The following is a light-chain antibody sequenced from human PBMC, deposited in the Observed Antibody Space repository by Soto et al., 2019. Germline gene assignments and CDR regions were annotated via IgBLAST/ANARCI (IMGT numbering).Light chain of an antibody. V-gene: IGKV3-11*01. CDR1: QSVSSY. CDR3: QQRSNWPPWT. Sequence: LVLTQSPGTLSLSQVEIGTRSCMASQSVSSYLAWYQQKPGQAPRLLIYDASNRATGIPARFSGSGSGTDFTLTISSLEPEDFAVYYCQQRSNWPPWTFGQGTKVDI. CDR2: DAS. J-gene: IGKJ1*01.